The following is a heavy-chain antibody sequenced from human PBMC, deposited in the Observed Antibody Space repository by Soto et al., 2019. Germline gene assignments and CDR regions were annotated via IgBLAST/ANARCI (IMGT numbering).Heavy chain of an antibody. J-gene: IGHJ5*02. CDR3: VRDGTKNLRDWFDP. V-gene: IGHV4-4*07. Sequence: SETLSLTCNVSGASLSAYYWSWIRQPPGKGLEWIGRIYATGSSDYNPSLKSRITISVDMSKKQFSLTLRSVTAADTAMYYCVRDGTKNLRDWFDPWGQGILVTVSS. CDR2: IYATGSS. D-gene: IGHD1-1*01. CDR1: GASLSAYY.